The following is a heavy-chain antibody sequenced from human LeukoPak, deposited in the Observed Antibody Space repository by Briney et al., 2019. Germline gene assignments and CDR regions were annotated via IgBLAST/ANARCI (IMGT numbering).Heavy chain of an antibody. D-gene: IGHD2-21*01. CDR1: GVSTSSSY. CDR3: ARHRFASPLDS. V-gene: IGHV4-59*08. Sequence: SETLSLTCTVSGVSTSSSYWSWIRQPPGKGLEWIGYIFYTGDSNHNPSFRSRVSISLDTSKDQISLTLSSVTAADTAVYYCARHRFASPLDSWGQGTLVTVSS. CDR2: IFYTGDS. J-gene: IGHJ4*02.